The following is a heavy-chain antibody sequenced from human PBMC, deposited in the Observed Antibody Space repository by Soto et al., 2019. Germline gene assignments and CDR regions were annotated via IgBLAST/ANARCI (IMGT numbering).Heavy chain of an antibody. V-gene: IGHV3-30-3*01. Sequence: GGSLRLSCAASGFTFSSYAMHWVRQAPGKGLEWVAVISYDGSNKYYADSVKGRFTISRDNSKNTLYLQMNSLRAEDTAVYYCARVRGGVRYCSSTSCYGDAFDIWGQGTMVTVSS. D-gene: IGHD2-2*01. J-gene: IGHJ3*02. CDR2: ISYDGSNK. CDR1: GFTFSSYA. CDR3: ARVRGGVRYCSSTSCYGDAFDI.